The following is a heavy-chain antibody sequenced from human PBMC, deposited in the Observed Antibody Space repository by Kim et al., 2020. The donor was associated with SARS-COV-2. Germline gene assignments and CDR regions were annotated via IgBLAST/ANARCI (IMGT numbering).Heavy chain of an antibody. CDR3: GRVFSFPVVYCFDY. Sequence: SETLSLTCTVSGGSIRRSDYYWGWVRQPPGRGLEWIGNIYYSGNTYYKASLKSRVSISLDTSKNQFSLKVSSVTAADTAVYYCGRVFSFPVVYCFDYWR. CDR1: GGSIRRSDYY. CDR2: IYYSGNT. V-gene: IGHV4-39*07. D-gene: IGHD2-21*01. J-gene: IGHJ4*01.